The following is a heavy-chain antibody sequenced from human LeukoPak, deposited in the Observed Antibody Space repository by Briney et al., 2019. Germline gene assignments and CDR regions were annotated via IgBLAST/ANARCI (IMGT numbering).Heavy chain of an antibody. CDR2: ISYDGSNK. J-gene: IGHJ4*02. V-gene: IGHV3-30*04. CDR1: GFTFSSYA. CDR3: ARDGPYYGSGRYYTLFDY. Sequence: GRSLRLSCAASGFTFSSYAMHWVRQAPGKGLEWVAVISYDGSNKYYADSVKGRFTISRDNFKNTLYLQMNSLRAEDTAVYYCARDGPYYGSGRYYTLFDYWGQGTLVTVSS. D-gene: IGHD3-10*01.